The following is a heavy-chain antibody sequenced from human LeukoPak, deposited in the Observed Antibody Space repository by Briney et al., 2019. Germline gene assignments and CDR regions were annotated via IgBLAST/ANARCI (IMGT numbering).Heavy chain of an antibody. J-gene: IGHJ6*03. Sequence: GGSLRLSCAASGFTFNTYWMSWVRQAPGKGLEWVANIKQDGSEKYYVGSVKGRFTISRDNAKNSLYLQMNSLRAEDTAVYYCARLPHYYMDVWGKGTTVTVSS. CDR1: GFTFNTYW. V-gene: IGHV3-7*01. CDR2: IKQDGSEK. CDR3: ARLPHYYMDV.